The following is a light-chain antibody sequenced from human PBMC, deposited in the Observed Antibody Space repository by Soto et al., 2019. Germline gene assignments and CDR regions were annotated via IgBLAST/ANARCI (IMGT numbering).Light chain of an antibody. CDR3: PRSYSTPET. Sequence: DIQMTQSPSSLSASVGDRVTITCRASQSISSYSNGYQQKPGKAPKLLIYAASSLQSGVPSRFSGSGSGTEFSLSITGLQPEDFPTYCCPRSYSTPETFGQGTKREIK. V-gene: IGKV1-39*01. J-gene: IGKJ2*01. CDR1: QSISSY. CDR2: AAS.